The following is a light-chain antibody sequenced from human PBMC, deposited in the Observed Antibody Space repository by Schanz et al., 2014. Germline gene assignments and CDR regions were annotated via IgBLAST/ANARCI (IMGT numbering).Light chain of an antibody. CDR1: QSVNGRF. Sequence: EIVLTQSPDTLSLSPGERATLSCKASQSVNGRFLAWYQQKPGQAPRLLIYNASKRATGIPDRFSGSGSGTDFSLTISRLEPEDFAVYYCQQYGNSPPFTFGQGTRLEIK. CDR3: QQYGNSPPFT. CDR2: NAS. V-gene: IGKV3-20*01. J-gene: IGKJ2*01.